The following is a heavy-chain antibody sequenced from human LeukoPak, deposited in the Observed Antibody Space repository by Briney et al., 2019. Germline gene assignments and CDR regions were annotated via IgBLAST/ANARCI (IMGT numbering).Heavy chain of an antibody. V-gene: IGHV4-59*01. CDR1: GGSISSYY. D-gene: IGHD6-13*01. Sequence: SETLSLTCTVSGGSISSYYWSWIRQPPGKGLEWIGYIYYSGSTNYNPSLKSRVTISVDTSKNQFSLKLSSVTAADTAVYYCARDDIVAAGRDYYYGMDVWGQGTTVTVSS. J-gene: IGHJ6*02. CDR2: IYYSGST. CDR3: ARDDIVAAGRDYYYGMDV.